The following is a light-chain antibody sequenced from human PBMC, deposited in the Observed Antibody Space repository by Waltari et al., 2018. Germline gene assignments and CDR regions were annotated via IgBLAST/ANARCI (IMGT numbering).Light chain of an antibody. CDR2: GAS. CDR1: QSIGRA. V-gene: IGKV3-20*01. J-gene: IGKJ1*01. CDR3: QRNDRLPVT. Sequence: EIVLTQSPGTLSLSPGERATLSCRASQSIGRALIWYQQKPGQAPRLLIYGASTRATGIPDRFSGSGFGTDFSLTISRLEPEDFAVYYCQRNDRLPVTFGQGTKVVIK.